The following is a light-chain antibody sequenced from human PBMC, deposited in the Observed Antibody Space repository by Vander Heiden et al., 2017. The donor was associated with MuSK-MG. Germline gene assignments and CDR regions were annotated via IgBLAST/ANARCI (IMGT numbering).Light chain of an antibody. V-gene: IGLV3-1*01. CDR3: QAWDRNVVI. J-gene: IGLJ2*01. CDR2: QNT. CDR1: DFQSQN. Sequence: SFELTQPPSVSVSLGQTAAISCFGVDFQSQNICWYQQMAGQSPALLIYQNTRRPSGIPDRFSGSDSGNTATLTISGTQAMDEADYYCQAWDRNVVIFGGGTKLTVL.